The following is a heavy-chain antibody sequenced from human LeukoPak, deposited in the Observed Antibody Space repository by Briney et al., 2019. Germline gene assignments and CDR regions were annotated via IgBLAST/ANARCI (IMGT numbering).Heavy chain of an antibody. V-gene: IGHV5-10-1*01. CDR1: GYSFTSYW. Sequence: GESLRISCKGSGYSFTSYWISWVRQMPGKGLEWMGRIDPSDSYTNYSPSFQGHVTISADKSISTAYLQWSSLKASDTAMYYCARQAGYSSSWSPIDYWGQGTLVTVSS. J-gene: IGHJ4*02. CDR2: IDPSDSYT. CDR3: ARQAGYSSSWSPIDY. D-gene: IGHD6-13*01.